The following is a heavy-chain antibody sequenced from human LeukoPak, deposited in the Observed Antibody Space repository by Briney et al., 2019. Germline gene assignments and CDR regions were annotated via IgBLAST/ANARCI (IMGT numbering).Heavy chain of an antibody. Sequence: AASVKVSCKASGYTFTSYDINWVRQATGQGLEWMGWMNPNSGNTGYAQKFQGRVTITRNTSISTAYMELSSLRSEDTAVYYCARGPDSSGWYSWFDPWGQGTLVTVSS. D-gene: IGHD6-19*01. J-gene: IGHJ5*02. CDR2: MNPNSGNT. CDR3: ARGPDSSGWYSWFDP. V-gene: IGHV1-8*03. CDR1: GYTFTSYD.